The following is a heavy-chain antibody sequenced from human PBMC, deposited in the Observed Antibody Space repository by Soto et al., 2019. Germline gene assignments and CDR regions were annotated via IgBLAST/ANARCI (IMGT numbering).Heavy chain of an antibody. Sequence: SESLSLTCTVSGGSISSSSYYWGWIRQPPGKGLEWIGSIYYSGSTYYNPSLKSRVTISVDTSKNQFSLKLSSVTAADTAVYYCARRIVVVTIFGVVIESDDAFDIWGQGTMVTVSS. CDR3: ARRIVVVTIFGVVIESDDAFDI. D-gene: IGHD3-3*01. V-gene: IGHV4-39*01. J-gene: IGHJ3*02. CDR2: IYYSGST. CDR1: GGSISSSSYY.